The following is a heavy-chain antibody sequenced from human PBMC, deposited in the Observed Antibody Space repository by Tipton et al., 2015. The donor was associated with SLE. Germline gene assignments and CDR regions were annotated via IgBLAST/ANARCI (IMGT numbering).Heavy chain of an antibody. CDR2: IRQDGSET. J-gene: IGHJ4*02. V-gene: IGHV3-7*03. CDR3: VRTFLGHCSGSGCYSGVF. D-gene: IGHD2-15*01. Sequence: SLRLSCAASGFTFSSYSMNWVRQAPEKGLEWVANIRQDGSETHYVDSVKGRFTISRDNAKNSVSLQMNSLRVEDTAVYYCVRTFLGHCSGSGCYSGVFWGQGALVTVSS. CDR1: GFTFSSYS.